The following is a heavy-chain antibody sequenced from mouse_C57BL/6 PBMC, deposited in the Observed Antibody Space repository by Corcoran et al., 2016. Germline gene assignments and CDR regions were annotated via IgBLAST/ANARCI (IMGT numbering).Heavy chain of an antibody. CDR3: ARKSLPYYGSSPDWCAY. CDR1: GYTFTTYG. V-gene: IGHV9-3*01. J-gene: IGHJ3*01. D-gene: IGHD1-1*01. CDR2: INTYSGVP. Sequence: QIQLVQSGPELKKPGETVKISCKASGYTFTTYGMSWVKQAPGKGLKWMGWINTYSGVPTYADDFKGRFAFSLETSASTAYLQINNLKNEDTATYFCARKSLPYYGSSPDWCAYWGQGTLVTVSA.